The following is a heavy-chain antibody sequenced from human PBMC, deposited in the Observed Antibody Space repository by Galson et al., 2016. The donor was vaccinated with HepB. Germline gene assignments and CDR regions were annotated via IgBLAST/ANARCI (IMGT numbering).Heavy chain of an antibody. V-gene: IGHV3-53*01. CDR3: TRRHRGHSYGWS. D-gene: IGHD5-18*01. CDR2: IDSGVSGGNT. CDR1: GFTVSSAY. J-gene: IGHJ4*02. Sequence: SLRLSCAASGFTVSSAYMSWVRQAPGKGLEWVSVIDSGVSGGNTYYADSVKGRFTISRDNSKNTLNLQMNSLRAEDTAVYYCTRRHRGHSYGWSWGQGALVTVSS.